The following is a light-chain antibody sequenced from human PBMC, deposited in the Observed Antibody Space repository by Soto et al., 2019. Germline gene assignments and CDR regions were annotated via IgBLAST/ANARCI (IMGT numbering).Light chain of an antibody. V-gene: IGKV1-39*01. CDR3: QQSYSTLHT. Sequence: DIQMTQSPSSLSASVGDRVTITCRASQSLSSYLNWYQQKPGKAPKLLIYAASSLQSGVTSRFSGSGSGTDFTLAISSPQPEEFATYYCQQSYSTLHTFGQGTKLEIK. CDR2: AAS. CDR1: QSLSSY. J-gene: IGKJ2*01.